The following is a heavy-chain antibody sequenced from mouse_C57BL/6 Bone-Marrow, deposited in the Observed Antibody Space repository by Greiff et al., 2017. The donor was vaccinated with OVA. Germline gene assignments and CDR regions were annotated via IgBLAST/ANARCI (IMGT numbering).Heavy chain of an antibody. D-gene: IGHD1-1*02. CDR1: GFTFSSYT. Sequence: QVESGGGLVKPGGSLKLSCAASGFTFSSYTMSWVRQTPEKRLEWVATISGGGGNTYYPDSVKGRFTISRDNAKNTLYLQMSSLRSEDTALYYCARQERVGNYAMDYWGQGTSVTVSS. J-gene: IGHJ4*01. V-gene: IGHV5-9*01. CDR2: ISGGGGNT. CDR3: ARQERVGNYAMDY.